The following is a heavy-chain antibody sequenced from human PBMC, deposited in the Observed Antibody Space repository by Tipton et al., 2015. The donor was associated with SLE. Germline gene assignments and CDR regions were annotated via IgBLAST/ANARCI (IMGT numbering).Heavy chain of an antibody. CDR3: TRPGYCSSTTCPGYFHY. V-gene: IGHV4-34*01. CDR2: INHSGST. D-gene: IGHD2-2*03. Sequence: TLSLTCAVYGGSFSGYYWSWIRQPPGKGLEWIGEINHSGSTNYNPSLKSRVTISADMSKNQFSLKLSSVTAADTAVYYCTRPGYCSSTTCPGYFHYWGQGTLVTVSS. J-gene: IGHJ4*02. CDR1: GGSFSGYY.